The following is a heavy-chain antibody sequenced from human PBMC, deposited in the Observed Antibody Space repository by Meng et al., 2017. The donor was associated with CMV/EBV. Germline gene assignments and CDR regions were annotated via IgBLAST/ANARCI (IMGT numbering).Heavy chain of an antibody. Sequence: GESLKISCAASGFTFSYYAMHWVRQAPGKGLEWVAIISYDGSSKYYADSVKGRFTISRDNSENTLYLQMNSLRAEDTAVHYCARRGAFTRNYYYGMDVWGQGTTVTVSS. CDR2: ISYDGSSK. CDR1: GFTFSYYA. J-gene: IGHJ6*02. V-gene: IGHV3-30*04. CDR3: ARRGAFTRNYYYGMDV. D-gene: IGHD2-2*01.